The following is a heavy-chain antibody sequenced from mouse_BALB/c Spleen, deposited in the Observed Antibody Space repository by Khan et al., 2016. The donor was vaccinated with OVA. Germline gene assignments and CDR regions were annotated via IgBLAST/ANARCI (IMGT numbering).Heavy chain of an antibody. CDR2: IWSAGST. J-gene: IGHJ3*01. CDR3: ARRGYDYGRGALFAY. D-gene: IGHD2-4*01. CDR1: GFSLNNYS. Sequence: QVQLKQSGPGLVQPSQSLSITCTVSGFSLNNYSVHWVHQSPGKGLEWLGVIWSAGSTDYNAAFISRLTISKDNSRSQVFFKMNSLQPNDTAIYYCARRGYDYGRGALFAYWGQGTLVTVSA. V-gene: IGHV2-2*02.